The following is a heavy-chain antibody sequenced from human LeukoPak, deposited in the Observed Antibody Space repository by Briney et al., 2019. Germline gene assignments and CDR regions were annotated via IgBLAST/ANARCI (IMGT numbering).Heavy chain of an antibody. V-gene: IGHV4-30-2*01. CDR2: IYHNGST. D-gene: IGHD3-9*01. Sequence: PSETLSLTCAVSGGSISSGGYSWRWIRQPPGKGLEWIGYIYHNGSTYYNPSLKSRVTISVDRSKNQFSLKLSSVTAAATAVYYCARATYDILTGYPTGFDYWGQGTLVTVSS. CDR3: ARATYDILTGYPTGFDY. J-gene: IGHJ4*02. CDR1: GGSISSGGYS.